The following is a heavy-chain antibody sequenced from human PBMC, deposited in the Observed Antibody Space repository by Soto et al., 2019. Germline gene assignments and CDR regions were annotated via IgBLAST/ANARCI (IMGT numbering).Heavy chain of an antibody. CDR3: ARDRAPYCSGSSCHLDYYPYYGMDV. J-gene: IGHJ6*02. V-gene: IGHV1-3*01. Sequence: ASVEVSCEASGYPFQNYPIHWVRQAPGQRPEWMGWINGGTGDARSSQRFQDRVTMTRDTSASTAYMELSSLRSEDTAVYFCARDRAPYCSGSSCHLDYYPYYGMDVWGQGTTVTVSS. D-gene: IGHD2-2*01. CDR2: INGGTGDA. CDR1: GYPFQNYP.